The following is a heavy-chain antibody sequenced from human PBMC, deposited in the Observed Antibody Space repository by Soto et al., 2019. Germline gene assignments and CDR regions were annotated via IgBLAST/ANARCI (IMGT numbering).Heavy chain of an antibody. CDR1: GFTVSSNY. D-gene: IGHD3-22*01. J-gene: IGHJ4*02. V-gene: IGHV3-53*01. CDR3: ARDAPRGANYDSSGYSPY. CDR2: IYSGGST. Sequence: GGSLRLSCAASGFTVSSNYMSWVRQAPGKGLEWVSVIYSGGSTYYADSVKGRFPISRDNSKNTLYLQMNSLRAEDTAVYYCARDAPRGANYDSSGYSPYWGQGTLVTVSS.